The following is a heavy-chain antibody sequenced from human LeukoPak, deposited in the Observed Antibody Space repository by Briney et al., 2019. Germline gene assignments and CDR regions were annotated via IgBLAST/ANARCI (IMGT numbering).Heavy chain of an antibody. V-gene: IGHV5-51*01. CDR1: GHSFTMYW. Sequence: GESLKISCKGSGHSFTMYWIGWVRQMPGKGLEWMGIIYPGDSDTRYSPSFQGQVTISADKSISTAYLQWGSLKASDTAMYYCATYRQVLLPFESWGQGTLVTVSS. D-gene: IGHD2-8*02. J-gene: IGHJ4*02. CDR3: ATYRQVLLPFES. CDR2: IYPGDSDT.